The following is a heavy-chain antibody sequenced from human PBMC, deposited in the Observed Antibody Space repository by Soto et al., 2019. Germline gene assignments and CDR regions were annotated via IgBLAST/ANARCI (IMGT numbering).Heavy chain of an antibody. CDR3: ARHNCVTAMGLYNWLDP. V-gene: IGHV4-61*01. CDR1: DGSVNSDSYY. CDR2: VSNSGTT. Sequence: VQLQESGPRLVKPSETLSLTCTVSDGSVNSDSYYWSWIRQPPGKGLEWISSVSNSGTTNYNPSLKSRVTLSVDTSKNRFSLKLTPVTVADTAVYYCARHNCVTAMGLYNWLDPWGQGILVTVST. D-gene: IGHD2-21*02. J-gene: IGHJ5*02.